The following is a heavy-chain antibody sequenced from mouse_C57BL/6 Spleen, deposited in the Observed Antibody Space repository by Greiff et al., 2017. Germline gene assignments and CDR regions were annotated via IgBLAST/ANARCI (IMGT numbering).Heavy chain of an antibody. CDR2: ISSGGSYT. CDR1: GFTFSSYG. CDR3: ARQNVAMDY. V-gene: IGHV5-6*01. J-gene: IGHJ4*01. Sequence: EVMLVESGGDLVKHGGSLKLSCAASGFTFSSYGMSWVRQTPDKRLECVATISSGGSYTYYPDSVKGRFTISRDNAKNTLYLQMSSLKSEDTAMYYCARQNVAMDYWGQGTSVTVSS.